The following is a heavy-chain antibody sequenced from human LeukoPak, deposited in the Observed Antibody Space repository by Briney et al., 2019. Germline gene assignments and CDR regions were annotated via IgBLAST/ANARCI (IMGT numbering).Heavy chain of an antibody. CDR3: AKEKEAQYYFDY. V-gene: IGHV3-43*02. J-gene: IGHJ4*02. Sequence: GGSLRLSCAASGFTFNNYAMSWVRQAPGKGLEWVSAISGSGGSTYYADSVKGRFTISRDNSKNSLYLQMNSLRTEDTALYYCAKEKEAQYYFDYWGQGTLVTVSS. CDR1: GFTFNNYA. CDR2: ISGSGGST.